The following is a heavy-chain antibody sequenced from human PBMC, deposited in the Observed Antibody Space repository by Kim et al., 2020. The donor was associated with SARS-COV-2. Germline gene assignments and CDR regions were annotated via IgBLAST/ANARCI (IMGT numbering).Heavy chain of an antibody. J-gene: IGHJ4*02. CDR1: GFTFSSYA. CDR3: VKGGLLEWLLLSWVDY. D-gene: IGHD3-3*01. Sequence: GGSLRLSCSASGFTFSSYAMHWVRQAPGKGLEYVSAISSNGGSTYYADSVKGRFTISRDNSKNTLYLQMSSLRAEDTAVYYCVKGGLLEWLLLSWVDYWGQGTLVTVSS. V-gene: IGHV3-64D*09. CDR2: ISSNGGST.